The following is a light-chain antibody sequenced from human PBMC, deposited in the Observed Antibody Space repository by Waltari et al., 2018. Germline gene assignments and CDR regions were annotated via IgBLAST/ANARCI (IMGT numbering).Light chain of an antibody. CDR3: AAWDNSLHGYV. V-gene: IGLV1-44*01. CDR2: YNN. Sequence: QSVLTQPPSASGTPGQRVSISCSGSSSNIGSNTVNWYQQLPGTAPKVLIFYNNQRPSGVPDRCSGSKSGTSASLAISGLQSEDEADYYCAAWDNSLHGYVFGTGTKVTVL. CDR1: SSNIGSNT. J-gene: IGLJ1*01.